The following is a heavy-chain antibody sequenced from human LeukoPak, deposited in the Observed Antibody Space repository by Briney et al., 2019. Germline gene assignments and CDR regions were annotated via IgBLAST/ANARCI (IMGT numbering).Heavy chain of an antibody. D-gene: IGHD3-10*02. CDR2: ISSNSAYI. Sequence: GGSLRLSCAASDFTFSTYSMNWVRQAPGKGLEWVSSISSNSAYIYYADSVKGRFTISRDNAKNSLYLQMNSLRAEDTAVYYWAELGITMIGGVWGKGTTVTISS. CDR1: DFTFSTYS. V-gene: IGHV3-21*01. J-gene: IGHJ6*04. CDR3: AELGITMIGGV.